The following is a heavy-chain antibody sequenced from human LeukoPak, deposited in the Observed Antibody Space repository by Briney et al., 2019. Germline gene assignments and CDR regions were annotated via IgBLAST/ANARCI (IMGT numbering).Heavy chain of an antibody. CDR1: GYTFTGYY. CDR2: INPNSGGT. J-gene: IGHJ5*02. Sequence: ASVKVSCKASGYTFTGYYMHWVRQAPGQGLEWMGWINPNSGGTNYAQKFQGRVTMTRDTSISTAYMELSRLRSDDTAVYYCARGGDPMVTNSWFDPWGQGTLVTVSS. CDR3: ARGGDPMVTNSWFDP. D-gene: IGHD2-21*02. V-gene: IGHV1-2*02.